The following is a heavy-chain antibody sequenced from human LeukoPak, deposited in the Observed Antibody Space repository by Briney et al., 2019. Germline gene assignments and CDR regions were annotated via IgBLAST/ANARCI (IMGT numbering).Heavy chain of an antibody. CDR1: GFTFSYSW. J-gene: IGHJ4*02. Sequence: GGSLRLSCAASGFTFSYSWMHWVRHAPGKGLAWVSRINTRWGDTNYADSVKGRFTISRDNARNTLYLQMNSLRAEDAAVYYCVRGLDDLNMVPLDSWGQGTLVTVSS. CDR2: INTRWGDT. V-gene: IGHV3-74*01. D-gene: IGHD4/OR15-4a*01. CDR3: VRGLDDLNMVPLDS.